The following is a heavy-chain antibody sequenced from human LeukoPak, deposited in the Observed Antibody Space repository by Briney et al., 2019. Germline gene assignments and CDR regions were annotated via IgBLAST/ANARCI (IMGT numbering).Heavy chain of an antibody. V-gene: IGHV1-2*02. Sequence: ASVKVSCKASGSTFTGYYMHWVRQAPGQGLEWMGWINPNSGGTNYAQKFQGRVTMTRDTSISTAYMELSRLRSDDTAVYYCARERTLTSCYDYWGQGTLVTVSS. CDR2: INPNSGGT. CDR1: GSTFTGYY. J-gene: IGHJ4*02. D-gene: IGHD2-15*01. CDR3: ARERTLTSCYDY.